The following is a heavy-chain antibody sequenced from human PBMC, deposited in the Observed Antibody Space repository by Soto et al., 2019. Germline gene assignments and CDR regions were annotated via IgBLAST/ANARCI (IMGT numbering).Heavy chain of an antibody. CDR3: ARRLNVWSGSFDY. CDR1: GDSINNNNFF. J-gene: IGHJ4*02. D-gene: IGHD3-3*01. CDR2: VSYSGST. Sequence: QLQLQESGPGLVKSAEILSLTCTVSGDSINNNNFFWDWIRQPPGKGLEWIGGVSYSGSTSFNPSLWSRVTISADTYKHQLSLKVSSVTVADTAIYYCARRLNVWSGSFDYWGQGTLVTVSS. V-gene: IGHV4-39*01.